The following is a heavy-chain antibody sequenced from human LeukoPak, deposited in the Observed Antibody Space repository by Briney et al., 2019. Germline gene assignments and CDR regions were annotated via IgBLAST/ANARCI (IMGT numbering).Heavy chain of an antibody. Sequence: SETLSLTCTVSGGFISRNSFYWGWIRQPPGKGLEWIGSIYYSGTTYYNPSLKSRVTISVDTSKNQFSLKLNSVTAADTATYYCARRYFDYWGQGTLVTVSS. CDR1: GGFISRNSFY. CDR2: IYYSGTT. V-gene: IGHV4-39*01. J-gene: IGHJ4*02. CDR3: ARRYFDY.